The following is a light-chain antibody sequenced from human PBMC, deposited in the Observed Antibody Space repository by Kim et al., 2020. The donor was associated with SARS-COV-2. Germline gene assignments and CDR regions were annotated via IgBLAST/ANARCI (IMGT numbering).Light chain of an antibody. J-gene: IGKJ1*01. V-gene: IGKV3-20*01. Sequence: DIVLTQSPDTLSLSPGERATLSCRASQSVSSRHIAWYQHKPGQAPRLLLYGAFNRATSIPDRFSGSGSGTDFTLTISRLVPEDFAVFYCKRYGNTFGQGTKVDIK. CDR2: GAF. CDR3: KRYGNT. CDR1: QSVSSRH.